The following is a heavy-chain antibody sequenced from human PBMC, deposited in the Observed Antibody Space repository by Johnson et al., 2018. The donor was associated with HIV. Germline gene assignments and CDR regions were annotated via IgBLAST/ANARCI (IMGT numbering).Heavy chain of an antibody. V-gene: IGHV3-20*04. J-gene: IGHJ3*02. D-gene: IGHD3-10*01. CDR3: ARDLAPGGSGSYYNAFDI. CDR1: GFTFDDSG. Sequence: EVQLVESGGGVVRPGGSLRLSCAASGFTFDDSGLSWLRQAPGKGLEWVSGIYWTGGTTGYADSVQGRFPISRDNAKNSLYLQMNSLRAEDTALHYCARDLAPGGSGSYYNAFDIWGQGTMVTVSS. CDR2: IYWTGGTT.